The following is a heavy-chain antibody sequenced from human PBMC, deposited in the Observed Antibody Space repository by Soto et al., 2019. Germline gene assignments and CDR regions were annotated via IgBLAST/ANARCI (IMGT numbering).Heavy chain of an antibody. Sequence: GGSVRLSCAASGFTFSSYAMSWVRQAPGKGLEWVSAISGSGGSTYYADSVKGRFTISRDNSKNTLYLQMNSLRAEDTAVYYCAKDPYCSSTSCYATGLDAFDIWGQGTMVTVSS. J-gene: IGHJ3*02. V-gene: IGHV3-23*01. CDR1: GFTFSSYA. CDR3: AKDPYCSSTSCYATGLDAFDI. CDR2: ISGSGGST. D-gene: IGHD2-2*01.